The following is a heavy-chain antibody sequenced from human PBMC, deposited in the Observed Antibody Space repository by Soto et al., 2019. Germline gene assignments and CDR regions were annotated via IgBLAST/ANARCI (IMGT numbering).Heavy chain of an antibody. J-gene: IGHJ4*03. D-gene: IGHD3-22*01. CDR1: GYTFTSYY. CDR2: INPSGGST. V-gene: IGHV1-46*01. Sequence: ASVKVSCKASGYTFTSYYMHWVRQAPGQGLEWMGIINPSGGSTSYAQKFQGRVTMTRDTSTSTVYMELSRLRSEGPAVYYCASVGRTYYDDRGGNPYVWGQWTLVTVSS. CDR3: ASVGRTYYDDRGGNPYV.